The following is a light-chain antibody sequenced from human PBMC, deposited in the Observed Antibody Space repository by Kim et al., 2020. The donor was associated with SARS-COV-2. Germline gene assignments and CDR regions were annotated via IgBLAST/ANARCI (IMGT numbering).Light chain of an antibody. CDR3: GSYVGNNNFV. CDR1: SSDVGGYNY. Sequence: GQSVTISCTGTSSDVGGYNYVSWYQHHPGKAPNLMIYEVTKRSSGVPDRFSGSKSGNTASLTVSGLQAEDEADYYCGSYVGNNNFVFGTGTKVTVL. J-gene: IGLJ1*01. V-gene: IGLV2-8*01. CDR2: EVT.